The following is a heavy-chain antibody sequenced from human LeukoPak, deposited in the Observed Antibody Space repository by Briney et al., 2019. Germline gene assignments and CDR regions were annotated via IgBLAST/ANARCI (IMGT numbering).Heavy chain of an antibody. Sequence: PGGSLRLSCAASGFTFTGYAMSWVRQAPGKGLEWVSAITGTGGTTYYAASVKGRFTVSRDNSKDTLYLQMSSLRDEDTAIYYCAKVRDNRDWYKGAFDIWGQGTRVTVSS. D-gene: IGHD6-19*01. CDR2: ITGTGGTT. J-gene: IGHJ3*02. V-gene: IGHV3-23*01. CDR3: AKVRDNRDWYKGAFDI. CDR1: GFTFTGYA.